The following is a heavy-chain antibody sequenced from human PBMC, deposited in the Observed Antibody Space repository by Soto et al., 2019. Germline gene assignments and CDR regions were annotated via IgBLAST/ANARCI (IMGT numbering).Heavy chain of an antibody. Sequence: PGGSLRLSCAASGFTVSSNYMSWVRQAPGKGLEWVSVIYSGGSTYYADSVKGRFTISRDNSKNTLYLQMNSLRAEDTAVYYCAAPDSYGYSPGYYYYGMEVRGQGTTVTVSS. CDR3: AAPDSYGYSPGYYYYGMEV. D-gene: IGHD5-18*01. CDR1: GFTVSSNY. J-gene: IGHJ6*02. CDR2: IYSGGST. V-gene: IGHV3-53*01.